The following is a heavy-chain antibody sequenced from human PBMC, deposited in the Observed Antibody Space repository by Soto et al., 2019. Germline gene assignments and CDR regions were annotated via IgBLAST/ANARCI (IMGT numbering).Heavy chain of an antibody. V-gene: IGHV1-69*02. J-gene: IGHJ5*02. CDR1: GGTFSSYT. CDR2: IIPILGIA. Sequence: QVQLVQSGAEVKKPGSSVKVSCKASGGTFSSYTISWVRQAPGQGLEWMGRIIPILGIANYAQKFQGRVTIAADKSTSTAYMELSSLRSEDTAVYYCARWDCSSTSCSFDPWGQGTLVTVSS. CDR3: ARWDCSSTSCSFDP. D-gene: IGHD2-2*01.